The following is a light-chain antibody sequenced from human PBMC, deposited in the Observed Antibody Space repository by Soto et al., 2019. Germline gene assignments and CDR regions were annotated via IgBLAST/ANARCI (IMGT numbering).Light chain of an antibody. Sequence: QSVLTQPPSASGTPGQGVTISCSGSTSNIGSNYVYWYQQLPGTAPKLLIYRNNQRPSGVPDRFSGSRSGTSASLAISGLQSEDEADYYCAAWDDSLNGPYVFGTGTKVTVL. CDR1: TSNIGSNY. J-gene: IGLJ1*01. CDR2: RNN. V-gene: IGLV1-47*01. CDR3: AAWDDSLNGPYV.